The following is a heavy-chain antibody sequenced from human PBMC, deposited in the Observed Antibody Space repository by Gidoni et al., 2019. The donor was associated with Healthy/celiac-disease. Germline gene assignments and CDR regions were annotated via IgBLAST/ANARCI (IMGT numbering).Heavy chain of an antibody. CDR3: AKDLREEWLPRTGDYYYGMDV. CDR1: GFPFDDYA. J-gene: IGHJ6*02. CDR2: ISWNSGSI. Sequence: EVQLVESGGGLVQPGRSLRLSCAASGFPFDDYAMHWVRQAPGKGLEWVSGISWNSGSIGYADSVKGRFTISRDNAKNSLYLQMNSLRAEDTALYYCAKDLREEWLPRTGDYYYGMDVWGQGTTVTVSS. D-gene: IGHD3-3*01. V-gene: IGHV3-9*01.